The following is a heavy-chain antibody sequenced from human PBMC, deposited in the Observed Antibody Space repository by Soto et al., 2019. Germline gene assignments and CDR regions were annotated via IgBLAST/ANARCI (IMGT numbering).Heavy chain of an antibody. CDR3: ARAGYDYVWESYRQNFDY. CDR1: GGSISSGGYS. V-gene: IGHV4-30-2*01. J-gene: IGHJ4*02. CDR2: IYHSGST. D-gene: IGHD3-16*02. Sequence: PSETLSLTCAVSGGSISSGGYSCNWIRQPPGKGLEWIGYIYHSGSTYYNPSLKSRVTISVDRSKNQFSLKLSSVTAADTAVYYCARAGYDYVWESYRQNFDYWGQGTLVTVSS.